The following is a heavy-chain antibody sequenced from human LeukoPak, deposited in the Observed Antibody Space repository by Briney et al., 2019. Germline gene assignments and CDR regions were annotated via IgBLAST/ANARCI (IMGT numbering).Heavy chain of an antibody. Sequence: KPGGSLRLSCAASGFTVSSNYMSWVRQAPGKGLEWVSYITSSGNTIYYADSVKGRFTISRDNAKNSLYLQMNSLRAEDTAVYYCARANYYDISGYDYWGQGTLVTVSS. D-gene: IGHD3-22*01. CDR3: ARANYYDISGYDY. V-gene: IGHV3-11*04. J-gene: IGHJ4*02. CDR1: GFTVSSNY. CDR2: ITSSGNTI.